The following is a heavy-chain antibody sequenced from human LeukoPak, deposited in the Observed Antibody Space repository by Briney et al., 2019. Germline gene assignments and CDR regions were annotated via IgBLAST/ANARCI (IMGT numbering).Heavy chain of an antibody. CDR1: GFTFDDYA. CDR2: ISWNSGSI. J-gene: IGHJ4*02. D-gene: IGHD2-15*01. V-gene: IGHV3-9*01. CDR3: AKEGGYWAQGYFDY. Sequence: GGSLRLSCAASGFTFDDYAMHWVRQAPGKGLEWVSGISWNSGSIGYADSVKGRFTISRDNAKNSPYLQMNSLRAEDTALYYCAKEGGYWAQGYFDYWGQGTLVTVSS.